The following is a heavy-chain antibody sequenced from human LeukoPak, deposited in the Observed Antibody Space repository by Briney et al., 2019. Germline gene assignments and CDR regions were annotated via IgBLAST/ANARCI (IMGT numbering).Heavy chain of an antibody. J-gene: IGHJ3*02. CDR2: IYHSGST. CDR3: ARGRSGYYGPDAFDI. CDR1: GYSISSGYY. Sequence: PSETLSLTCTVSGYSISSGYYWGWIRQPPGKGLEWIGSIYHSGSTYYNPSLKSRVTISVDTSKNQFPLKLSSVTAADTAVYYCARGRSGYYGPDAFDIWGQGTMVTVSS. V-gene: IGHV4-38-2*02. D-gene: IGHD3-3*01.